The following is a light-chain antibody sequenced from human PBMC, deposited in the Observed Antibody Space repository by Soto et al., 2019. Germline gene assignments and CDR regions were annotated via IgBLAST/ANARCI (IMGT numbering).Light chain of an antibody. J-gene: IGKJ4*01. Sequence: IRMTQSPSSLSASVGDRVTITCRASQSIKNYLNWYQQTPGKAPKLLIYDASILESGVPSRFSGSGSGTEFTLTISSLQPDDFATYYCQQYNSYPLTFGGGTKVDIK. V-gene: IGKV1-13*02. CDR1: QSIKNY. CDR3: QQYNSYPLT. CDR2: DAS.